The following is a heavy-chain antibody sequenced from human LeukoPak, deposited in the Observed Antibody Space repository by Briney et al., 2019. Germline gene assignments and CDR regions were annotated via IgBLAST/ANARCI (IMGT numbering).Heavy chain of an antibody. Sequence: SETLSLTCTVSGDSISSSSYYLGWSRQPPGKGLEWIGSIYYSGSTNYNPSHKSRVTISVDTSKNQFSLKLSSVTAADTAVYYCARGVGELTTGWGQGTLVTVSS. V-gene: IGHV4-39*07. D-gene: IGHD1-7*01. CDR1: GDSISSSSYY. CDR3: ARGVGELTTG. CDR2: IYYSGST. J-gene: IGHJ4*02.